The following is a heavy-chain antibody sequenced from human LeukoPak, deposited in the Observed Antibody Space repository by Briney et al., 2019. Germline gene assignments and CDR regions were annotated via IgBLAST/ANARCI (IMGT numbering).Heavy chain of an antibody. CDR3: AREGLDY. V-gene: IGHV1-8*01. J-gene: IGHJ4*02. CDR1: GYTFTNYD. CDR2: KNPNSGNS. Sequence: EASVKVSCKASGYTFTNYDINWVRQATGQGLEWMGYKNPNSGNSAYAQKFQGRVTITTGASITTAYMELSGLRSEDTALYYCAREGLDYWGQGTLVTVSS.